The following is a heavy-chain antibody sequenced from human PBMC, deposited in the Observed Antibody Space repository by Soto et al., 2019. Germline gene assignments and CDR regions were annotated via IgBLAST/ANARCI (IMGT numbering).Heavy chain of an antibody. CDR1: AFTFSSYA. CDR3: AKDGGGYSGYDWGY. J-gene: IGHJ4*02. V-gene: IGHV3-23*01. Sequence: EVQLLESGGGLVQPGGSLRLFCAASAFTFSSYAMSWVRQAPGKGLEWVSAISGSGGSTYYADSVKGRFTISRDNSKNTLYLQMNSLRAEDTAVYYCAKDGGGYSGYDWGYWGQGTLVTVSS. D-gene: IGHD5-12*01. CDR2: ISGSGGST.